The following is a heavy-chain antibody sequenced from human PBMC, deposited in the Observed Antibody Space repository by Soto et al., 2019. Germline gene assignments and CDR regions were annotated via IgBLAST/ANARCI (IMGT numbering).Heavy chain of an antibody. V-gene: IGHV4-4*07. CDR3: VRDGSKTLGDWFDP. Sequence: QVQLQESGPGVVKPSETLSLSCSVSGGSISKFYWSWIRKTAGKGLEWMGRVYATGTTDYNPSLRSRVTMSVDISKKTFSLRLTSVTAADTGVYYCVRDGSKTLGDWFDPWGQGKLVTVSS. CDR2: VYATGTT. J-gene: IGHJ5*02. CDR1: GGSISKFY.